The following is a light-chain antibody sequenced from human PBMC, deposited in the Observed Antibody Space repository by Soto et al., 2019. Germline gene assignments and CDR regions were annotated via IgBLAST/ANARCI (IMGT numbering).Light chain of an antibody. Sequence: QSVLTQPASLSGSPGQSITISCTGTSGDVGGYNYVSWYQQHPGKAPKLMIYDVSNRPSGVSNRFSGSKSGNTASLTISGLQSQDEADYYCSSYTSSSTLYVFGTGTKLTVL. CDR3: SSYTSSSTLYV. J-gene: IGLJ1*01. V-gene: IGLV2-14*01. CDR2: DVS. CDR1: SGDVGGYNY.